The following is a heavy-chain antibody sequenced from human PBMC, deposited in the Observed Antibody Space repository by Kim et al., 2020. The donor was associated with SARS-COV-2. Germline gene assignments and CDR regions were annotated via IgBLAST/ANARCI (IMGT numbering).Heavy chain of an antibody. CDR2: ISYDGSNK. V-gene: IGHV3-30*04. J-gene: IGHJ6*02. Sequence: GGSLRLSCAASGFTFSSYAMHWVRQAPGKGLEWVAVISYDGSNKYYVDSVKGRFTISRDNSKNTLYLQMNSLRAEDTAVYYCARDYELPGIHYYYYGMDVWGQGTTVTVSS. CDR3: ARDYELPGIHYYYYGMDV. D-gene: IGHD3-3*01. CDR1: GFTFSSYA.